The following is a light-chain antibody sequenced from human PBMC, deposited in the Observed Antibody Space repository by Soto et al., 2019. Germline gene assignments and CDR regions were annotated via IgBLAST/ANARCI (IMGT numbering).Light chain of an antibody. V-gene: IGLV2-14*03. J-gene: IGLJ1*01. CDR3: SSYPSTSPPL. CDR1: SSDVGGYNY. CDR2: DVS. Sequence: QSVLTQPASVSGSPGQSITISCTGTSSDVGGYNYVSWYQQHPGKAPKLMIYDVSNRPSGVSNRFSGSKSGNTASLTISGLQAEDEADYYCSSYPSTSPPLFGTGTKVTVL.